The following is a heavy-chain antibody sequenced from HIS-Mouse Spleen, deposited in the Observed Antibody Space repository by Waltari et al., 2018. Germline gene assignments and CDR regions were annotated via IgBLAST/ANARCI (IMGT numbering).Heavy chain of an antibody. CDR3: ARTGALDAFDI. CDR1: GYTFTGYY. Sequence: QVQLVQSGAEVKKPGASVKVSCKASGYTFTGYYMHWGRQAPGQGLEWMGWINPNRGGTNYAQKFQGRVTMTRDTSISTAYMELSRLRSDDTAVYYCARTGALDAFDIWGQGTMVTVSS. J-gene: IGHJ3*02. CDR2: INPNRGGT. V-gene: IGHV1-2*02. D-gene: IGHD7-27*01.